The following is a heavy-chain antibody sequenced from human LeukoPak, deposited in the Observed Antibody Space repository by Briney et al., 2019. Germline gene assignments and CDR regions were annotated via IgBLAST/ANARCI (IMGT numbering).Heavy chain of an antibody. CDR1: WFTFSSYN. J-gene: IGHJ3*02. V-gene: IGHV3-21*01. CDR3: ARESRPEDAFDI. CDR2: ISSSSSYI. Sequence: GGALRLFFSASWFTFSSYNMNWVRQAPGKRLEGVSSISSSSSYIYYADSVKGRFTICRDNAKNSLYLQMNSLRAEDTAVYYCARESRPEDAFDIWGQGTMVTVSS.